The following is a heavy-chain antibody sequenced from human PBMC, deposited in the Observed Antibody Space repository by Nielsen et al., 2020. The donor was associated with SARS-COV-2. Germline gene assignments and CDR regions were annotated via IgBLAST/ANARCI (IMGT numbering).Heavy chain of an antibody. CDR3: TRGFYSQSDC. CDR2: ISGDSNYI. Sequence: GESLKISCAASRFDFNDYNMNWVRQAPGKGLEWVASISGDSNYIFYSELVKGRFTMSRDNGKNSLYLQMNTLRSEDTALYYCTRGFYSQSDCWGQGTLVTVSS. V-gene: IGHV3-21*01. D-gene: IGHD2-15*01. J-gene: IGHJ4*02. CDR1: RFDFNDYN.